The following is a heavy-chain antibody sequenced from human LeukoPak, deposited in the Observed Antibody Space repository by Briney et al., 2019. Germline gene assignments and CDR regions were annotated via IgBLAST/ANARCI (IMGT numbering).Heavy chain of an antibody. CDR1: GFTFSSYD. V-gene: IGHV3-48*03. CDR2: ISSSGSTI. CDR3: ARSVSSRH. D-gene: IGHD5/OR15-5a*01. Sequence: QPGGSLRLSCAASGFTFSSYDMNWVRQAPGKGLEWVSYISSSGSTIYYADFVKGRFTISRDSAKNSLYLQMNSLGAEDTAVYYCARSVSSRHWGQGTLVTVSS. J-gene: IGHJ4*02.